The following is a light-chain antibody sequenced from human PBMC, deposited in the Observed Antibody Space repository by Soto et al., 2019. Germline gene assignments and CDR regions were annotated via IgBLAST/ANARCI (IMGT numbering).Light chain of an antibody. J-gene: IGKJ5*01. V-gene: IGKV3-11*01. Sequence: EIVLTQSPATLSLSPGERATLSSRASQSVGSSLAWYQQRPGQPPRLLIYDAFIRTTGIPARFSGSESGTDFTLTISSLEPEDFAVYYCQQRSNWPLNFGQGTRVEIK. CDR3: QQRSNWPLN. CDR1: QSVGSS. CDR2: DAF.